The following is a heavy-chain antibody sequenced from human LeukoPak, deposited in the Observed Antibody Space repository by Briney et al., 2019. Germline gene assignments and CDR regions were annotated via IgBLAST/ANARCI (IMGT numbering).Heavy chain of an antibody. CDR3: VRGDYGDYTLFDY. CDR2: IYSGGST. Sequence: SGGSLRLSCAASGFTVSSNYMSWVRQAPGKGLEWVSVIYSGGSTYYADSVKGRFTISRDNSKNTLCLQMNSLRAEDTAVYYCVRGDYGDYTLFDYWGQGTLVTVSS. J-gene: IGHJ4*02. CDR1: GFTVSSNY. V-gene: IGHV3-53*01. D-gene: IGHD4-17*01.